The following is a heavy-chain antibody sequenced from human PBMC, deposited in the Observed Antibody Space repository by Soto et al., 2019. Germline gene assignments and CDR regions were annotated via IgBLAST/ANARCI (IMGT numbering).Heavy chain of an antibody. D-gene: IGHD4-17*01. CDR3: ARGLYGDEIDP. CDR1: GYSFTTSY. J-gene: IGHJ5*02. V-gene: IGHV1-46*03. CDR2: INANGGST. Sequence: GASVKVSCKASGYSFTTSYMHWVRQAPGQGLEWMGIINANGGSTNYAQKFQGRVTMTRDTSTSTVYMELSSLRSDDTAVYFCARGLYGDEIDPWGQGTLVTV.